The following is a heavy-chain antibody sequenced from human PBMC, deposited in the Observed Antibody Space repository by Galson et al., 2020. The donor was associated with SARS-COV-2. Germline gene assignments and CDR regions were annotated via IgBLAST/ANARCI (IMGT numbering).Heavy chain of an antibody. D-gene: IGHD6-19*01. V-gene: IGHV3-73*01. CDR3: TRLRYSSGWDGLDV. CDR1: GFTFSGSA. CDR2: IKNKADNYAT. Sequence: GESLKISCAASGFTFSGSAMHWVRQASGKGLEWVGRIKNKADNYATAYAASVKGRFTISRDDSKNTAYLQMSSLITEDTAVDYCTRLRYSSGWDGLDVWGQGTTVTVSS. J-gene: IGHJ6*02.